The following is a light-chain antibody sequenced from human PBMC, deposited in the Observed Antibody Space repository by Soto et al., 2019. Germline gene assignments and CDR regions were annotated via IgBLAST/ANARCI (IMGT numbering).Light chain of an antibody. Sequence: IVLTQSPATLSLSPGKRATLSCRASQTISNYLIWYQQRPGQAPRLLIYDVSNRATGIPARFSGRGSGTEFTLTISSLEPEDFAVYYCQQRSNWPRTFGQGTKVEIK. CDR1: QTISNY. V-gene: IGKV3-11*01. J-gene: IGKJ1*01. CDR3: QQRSNWPRT. CDR2: DVS.